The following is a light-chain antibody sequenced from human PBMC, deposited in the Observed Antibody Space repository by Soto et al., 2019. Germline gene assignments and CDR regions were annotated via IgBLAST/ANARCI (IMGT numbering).Light chain of an antibody. Sequence: DIEMTQSPSSLSASVGDRVTITCRASQGISNLLAWYQQKPGKVPKLLISADSTLKSGVPSRFSGSGSGTDFTLTITSLQPEDVATYYCQKYSSVITFGQGTRLE. CDR2: ADS. CDR1: QGISNL. CDR3: QKYSSVIT. J-gene: IGKJ5*01. V-gene: IGKV1-27*01.